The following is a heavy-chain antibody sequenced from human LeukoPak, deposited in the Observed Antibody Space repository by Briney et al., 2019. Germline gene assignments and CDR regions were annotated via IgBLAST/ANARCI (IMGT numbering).Heavy chain of an antibody. CDR2: ITWNGDST. CDR1: GFTFDDYE. D-gene: IGHD4-17*01. Sequence: GGSLRLSCAASGFTFDDYEMSWVRQVPGKGLEWVSGITWNGDSTGYADSVKGRFTISRDNSKNTLYLQMNSLRAEDTAVYYCAKPIMTTVTTLGLYFDYWGQGALVTVSS. V-gene: IGHV3-20*04. J-gene: IGHJ4*02. CDR3: AKPIMTTVTTLGLYFDY.